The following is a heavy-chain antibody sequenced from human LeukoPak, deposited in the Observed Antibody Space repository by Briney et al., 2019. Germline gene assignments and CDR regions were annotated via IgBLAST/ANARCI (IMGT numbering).Heavy chain of an antibody. CDR1: GYTFTSYD. J-gene: IGHJ4*02. D-gene: IGHD3-10*01. Sequence: GASVKVSCKASGYTFTSYDINWVRQATGQGLEWMGWMNPNSGNTGYAQKFQGRVTMTRNTSISTAYMELSSLRSDDTAVYYCARITMVRGVIGPLFSFDYWGQGTLVTVSS. CDR2: MNPNSGNT. V-gene: IGHV1-8*01. CDR3: ARITMVRGVIGPLFSFDY.